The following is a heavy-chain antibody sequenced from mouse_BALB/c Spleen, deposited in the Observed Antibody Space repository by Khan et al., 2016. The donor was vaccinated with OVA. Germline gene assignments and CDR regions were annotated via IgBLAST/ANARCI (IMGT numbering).Heavy chain of an antibody. J-gene: IGHJ4*01. CDR1: GYTFTSNT. Sequence: VQLQESGADLARPGASVRMSCKASGYTFTSNTMHWVKQRPGQGLEWIGYINPRSGYTNYNQNFKDKATFTADKSSSTAYMQLSSLTSEDSAVYYCARRTTGYTVDNWGQGTSVTVSS. CDR3: ARRTTGYTVDN. D-gene: IGHD2-14*01. CDR2: INPRSGYT. V-gene: IGHV1-4*01.